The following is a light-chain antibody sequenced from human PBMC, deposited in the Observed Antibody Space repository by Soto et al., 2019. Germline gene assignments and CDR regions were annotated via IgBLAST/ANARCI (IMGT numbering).Light chain of an antibody. CDR2: GIS. Sequence: EVVMTQSPTTLSVSPGERATLSCRASQTISNNLAWYRKKPGQAPSLLIYGISTRATGLPARFSGSGSGTEFTLTISSLQSDDFALYYCQQYNYWPHTFGQGTKLEIK. CDR1: QTISNN. V-gene: IGKV3-15*01. CDR3: QQYNYWPHT. J-gene: IGKJ2*01.